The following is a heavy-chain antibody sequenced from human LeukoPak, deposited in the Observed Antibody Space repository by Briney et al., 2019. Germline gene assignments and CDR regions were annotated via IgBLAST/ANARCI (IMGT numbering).Heavy chain of an antibody. CDR2: INPNSGGT. J-gene: IGHJ4*02. V-gene: IGHV1-2*02. D-gene: IGHD3-22*01. CDR3: ASLYYYDSSGYYPTDLFDY. Sequence: ASVKVSCKASGYTFTGYYMHWVRQAPGQGPEWMGWINPNSGGTNYAQKFQGRVTMTRDTSISTAYMELSRLRSDDTAVYYCASLYYYDSSGYYPTDLFDYWGQGTLVTVSS. CDR1: GYTFTGYY.